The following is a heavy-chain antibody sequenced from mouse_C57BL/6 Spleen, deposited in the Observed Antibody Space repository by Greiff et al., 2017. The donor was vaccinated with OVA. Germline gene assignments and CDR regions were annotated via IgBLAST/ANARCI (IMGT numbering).Heavy chain of an antibody. CDR3: ARKDYYGSSYNYCDY. CDR2: INPNNGGT. V-gene: IGHV1-26*01. J-gene: IGHJ2*01. Sequence: VQLQQSGPELVKPGASVKISCKASGYTFTDYYMNWVKQSHGKSLEWIGDINPNNGGTSYNQKFKGKATLTVDKSSSTAYMELRSLTSEDSAVYYCARKDYYGSSYNYCDYWGQGTTLTVSS. CDR1: GYTFTDYY. D-gene: IGHD1-1*01.